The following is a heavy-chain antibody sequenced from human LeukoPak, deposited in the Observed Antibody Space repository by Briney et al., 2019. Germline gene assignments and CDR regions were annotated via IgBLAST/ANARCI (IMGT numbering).Heavy chain of an antibody. Sequence: PSETLSLTCTVSGGSITDTHYYWGWIRQPPGKGLEWIGNVYYSGSTYYNPSLKSRVTISVDTSKNQFPLKLSSVAAADTAVYYCARRGSSFYLFDYWGQGTLVTVSS. D-gene: IGHD6-13*01. J-gene: IGHJ4*02. CDR2: VYYSGST. V-gene: IGHV4-39*01. CDR1: GGSITDTHYY. CDR3: ARRGSSFYLFDY.